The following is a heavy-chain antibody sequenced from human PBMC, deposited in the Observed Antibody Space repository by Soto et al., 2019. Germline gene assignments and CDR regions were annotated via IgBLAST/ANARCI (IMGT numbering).Heavy chain of an antibody. J-gene: IGHJ1*01. V-gene: IGHV1-69*13. CDR3: AREGSGYNF. Sequence: ASVQVSCQASGGTFSSFGISWVRQAPGQGLEWMGGIIPVFGRPNYAQRFRGRLTITADESTNTCYMELIDLESEDTALYYCAREGSGYNFWGQGTQVTVSS. CDR1: GGTFSSFG. CDR2: IIPVFGRP. D-gene: IGHD5-12*01.